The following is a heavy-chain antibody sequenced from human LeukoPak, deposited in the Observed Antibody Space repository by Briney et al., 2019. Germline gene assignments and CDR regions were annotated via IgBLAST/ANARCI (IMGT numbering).Heavy chain of an antibody. Sequence: GGSLRLSCAASGFTLSDYWMNWVRQVPGKGPVWVSHISPDGRNIAYADSVKGRFTISRDSAKNTLYLQMNSLRVGDTAVYYCVRDGGGTTPYDCWGQGTLVTVSS. CDR1: GFTLSDYW. J-gene: IGHJ4*02. CDR2: ISPDGRNI. D-gene: IGHD1-7*01. V-gene: IGHV3-74*01. CDR3: VRDGGGTTPYDC.